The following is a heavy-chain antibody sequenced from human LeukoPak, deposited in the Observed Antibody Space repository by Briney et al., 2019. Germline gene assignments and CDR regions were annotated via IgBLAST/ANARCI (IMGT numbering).Heavy chain of an antibody. CDR1: GYTFTSYY. Sequence: ASVKVSCKASGYTFTSYYMHWVRQAPGQGLEWMGIINPSGGSTSYAQKFQGRVTMTTDTSTSTAYMELRSLRSDDTAVYYCGRLFKGAFDIWGQGTMVTVSS. D-gene: IGHD3-10*01. CDR3: GRLFKGAFDI. V-gene: IGHV1-46*01. J-gene: IGHJ3*02. CDR2: INPSGGST.